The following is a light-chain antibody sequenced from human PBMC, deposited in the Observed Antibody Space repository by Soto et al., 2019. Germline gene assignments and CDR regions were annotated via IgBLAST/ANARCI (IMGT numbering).Light chain of an antibody. CDR2: GAS. J-gene: IGKJ1*01. Sequence: EIVLTQSPGTLSLSPGERATLSCRASQSVSSSYLAWYQQKPGQTPRLLIYGASSSATGIADRFSGSGSGTDFPITISRLEPEYFAEYYCQQYNWSPPTFGQGTQVEIK. CDR1: QSVSSSY. CDR3: QQYNWSPPT. V-gene: IGKV3-20*01.